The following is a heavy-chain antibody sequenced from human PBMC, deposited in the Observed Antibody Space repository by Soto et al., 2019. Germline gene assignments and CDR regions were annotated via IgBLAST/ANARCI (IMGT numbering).Heavy chain of an antibody. CDR1: GYTFTNYY. Sequence: GASVKVSCKASGYTFTNYYMHWLRQAPGQRLEWMGWMTPISGVSKYAHAFQFRVTMTRDASISTAYMEMTSLRHGDTAAYFYARSDDSNSYPLDRWGPGTLVTVSS. J-gene: IGHJ5*02. CDR3: ARSDDSNSYPLDR. V-gene: IGHV1-2*07. D-gene: IGHD4-4*01. CDR2: MTPISGVS.